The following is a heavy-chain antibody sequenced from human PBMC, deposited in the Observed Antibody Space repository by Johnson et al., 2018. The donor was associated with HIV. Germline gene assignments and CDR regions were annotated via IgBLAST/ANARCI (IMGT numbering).Heavy chain of an antibody. V-gene: IGHV3-30*02. CDR3: TTLEYSSSPGGYGAFDI. J-gene: IGHJ3*02. CDR2: IRYDGSIK. CDR1: GFTFSNYG. D-gene: IGHD6-6*01. Sequence: QVQLVESGGGVVQPGGSLRLSCAASGFTFSNYGMHWVRQAPGKGLEWVAFIRYDGSIKYYADSVKDRFTISRDNSKNTRYLQMNSLRADDTAVYYCTTLEYSSSPGGYGAFDIWGQGTMVTVSS.